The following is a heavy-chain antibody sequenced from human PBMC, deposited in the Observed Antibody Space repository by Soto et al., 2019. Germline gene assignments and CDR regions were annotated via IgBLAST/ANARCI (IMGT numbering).Heavy chain of an antibody. V-gene: IGHV3-23*01. J-gene: IGHJ5*02. Sequence: GGSLRLSCAASGFTFSSYCMHWVRQAPGKGLEWVSAISGSGGSTYYADSVKGRFTISRDNSKNTLYLQMNSLRAEDTAVYYCAKDSADIVLMVYARIPYNWFDPWGQGTLVTVSS. CDR1: GFTFSSYC. CDR3: AKDSADIVLMVYARIPYNWFDP. CDR2: ISGSGGST. D-gene: IGHD2-8*01.